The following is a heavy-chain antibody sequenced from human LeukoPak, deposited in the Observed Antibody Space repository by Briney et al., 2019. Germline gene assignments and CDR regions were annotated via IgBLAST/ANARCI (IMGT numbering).Heavy chain of an antibody. D-gene: IGHD5-24*01. CDR3: AKRSRDGYNFHWFDP. CDR2: IWYDGSNK. Sequence: PGRSLRLSCAASGFTFSSYGMHWVRQAPGKGLEWVAVIWYDGSNKYYADSVKGRFTISRDNSKNTLYLQMNSLRAEDTAVYYCAKRSRDGYNFHWFDPWGQGTLVTVSS. J-gene: IGHJ5*02. V-gene: IGHV3-33*06. CDR1: GFTFSSYG.